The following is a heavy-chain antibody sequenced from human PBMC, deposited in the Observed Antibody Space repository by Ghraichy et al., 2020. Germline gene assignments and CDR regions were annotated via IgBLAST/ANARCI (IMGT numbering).Heavy chain of an antibody. CDR1: GLTFSSYA. CDR3: AKVSSGPNFGYFDY. D-gene: IGHD6-19*01. J-gene: IGHJ4*02. Sequence: GGSLRLSCAASGLTFSSYAMSWVRQAPGKGLEWVSAISGSGGSTYYADSVKGRFTISRDNSKNTLYLQMNSLRAEDTAVYYCAKVSSGPNFGYFDYWGQGTLVTVSS. CDR2: ISGSGGST. V-gene: IGHV3-23*01.